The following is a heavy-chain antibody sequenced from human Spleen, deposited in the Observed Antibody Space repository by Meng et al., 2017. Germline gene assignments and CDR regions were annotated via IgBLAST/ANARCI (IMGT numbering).Heavy chain of an antibody. J-gene: IGHJ4*02. CDR3: ATRGNPYLNC. CDR2: INTYNGKT. CDR1: GYTLSSDG. V-gene: IGHV1-18*01. Sequence: QGQLVQPGAEVKKPGASGKVSCEASGYTLSSDGFSWVRQAPGQGLEWLGWINTYNGKTDYAQKFQGRITMTTDTFTSTAYMELRNLRSDDTAVYYCATRGNPYLNCWGQGTLVTVFS.